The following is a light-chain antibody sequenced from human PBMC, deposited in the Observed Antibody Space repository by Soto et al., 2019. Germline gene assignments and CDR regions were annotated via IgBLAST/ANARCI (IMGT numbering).Light chain of an antibody. CDR3: QQRSSWPT. V-gene: IGKV3-11*01. J-gene: IGKJ4*01. Sequence: EIVLTQSPATLSLSPGERATLSCRASQSVSGFLAWYQQQPGQAPRLLIFDASNSATGIPARFSGSGSGTDFTLTINSLEPEDSALYYCQQRSSWPTFGGGTKVEIK. CDR2: DAS. CDR1: QSVSGF.